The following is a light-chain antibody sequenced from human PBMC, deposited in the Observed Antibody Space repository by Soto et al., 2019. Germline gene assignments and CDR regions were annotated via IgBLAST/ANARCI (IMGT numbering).Light chain of an antibody. CDR1: QTISNY. CDR2: AAS. CDR3: QQSISTPT. Sequence: DLQMTQSPSSLSASVGDRVTITCRASQTISNYLNWYQQKPGKAPKLLIYAASSSQSGVPSRFSGSGSGTAFTLTISSLQPEDVATYYCQQSISTPTFGQGTKLEIK. V-gene: IGKV1-39*01. J-gene: IGKJ2*01.